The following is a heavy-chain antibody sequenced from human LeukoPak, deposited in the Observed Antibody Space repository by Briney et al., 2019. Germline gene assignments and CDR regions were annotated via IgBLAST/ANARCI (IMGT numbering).Heavy chain of an antibody. J-gene: IGHJ4*02. CDR2: ISPNSGGT. Sequence: GASVKVSCMPSGYTFTGYYIHWVRQAPGQGLEWMGWISPNSGGTNYALKFQGRVTMTRDTSISTAYMELRRLRPDDTALYYCARAASGFYDYYFDYWGQETLVTVSS. V-gene: IGHV1-2*02. CDR3: ARAASGFYDYYFDY. D-gene: IGHD5-12*01. CDR1: GYTFTGYY.